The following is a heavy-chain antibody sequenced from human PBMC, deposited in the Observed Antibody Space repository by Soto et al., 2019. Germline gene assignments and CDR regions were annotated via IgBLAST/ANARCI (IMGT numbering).Heavy chain of an antibody. Sequence: SETLSLTCSVSGGSLIKYYWICIRHPSFKGLEWIGRISTSGHVVSKVSLRSRLTMSVDMSNNHFSLKLTSVTAADTAVYYCARDNNDFWSLYPLAFDYWGQGALVTVSS. D-gene: IGHD3-3*01. CDR3: ARDNNDFWSLYPLAFDY. V-gene: IGHV4-4*07. J-gene: IGHJ4*02. CDR1: GGSLIKYY. CDR2: ISTSGHV.